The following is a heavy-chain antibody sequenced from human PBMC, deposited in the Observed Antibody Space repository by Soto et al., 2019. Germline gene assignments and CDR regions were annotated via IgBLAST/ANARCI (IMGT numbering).Heavy chain of an antibody. Sequence: EVQLVESGGGLVQPGGSLRLSCAASGFTFNNYWMHWVRQAPGEGLVWVSRLNGDGTTTNYADSVKGRFTISRDNAKNILYLQMNSLRAEDTAVYYCARDLNWGQVDYWGQGTLVTVSS. V-gene: IGHV3-74*01. CDR2: LNGDGTTT. J-gene: IGHJ4*02. D-gene: IGHD3-16*01. CDR1: GFTFNNYW. CDR3: ARDLNWGQVDY.